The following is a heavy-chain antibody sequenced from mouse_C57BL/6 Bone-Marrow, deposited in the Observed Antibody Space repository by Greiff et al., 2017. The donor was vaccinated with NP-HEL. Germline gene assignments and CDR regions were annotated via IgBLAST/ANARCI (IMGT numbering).Heavy chain of an antibody. Sequence: LMESGAELVRPGSSVKLSCKDSYFAFMASAMHWVKQRPGHGLEWIGSFTMYSDATEYSENFKGKATLTANTSSSTAYMELSSLTSEDSAVYYCASSVDGYYSYAMDYWGQGTSVTVSS. J-gene: IGHJ4*01. CDR2: FTMYSDAT. V-gene: IGHV1-49*01. D-gene: IGHD2-3*01. CDR3: ASSVDGYYSYAMDY. CDR1: YFAFMASA.